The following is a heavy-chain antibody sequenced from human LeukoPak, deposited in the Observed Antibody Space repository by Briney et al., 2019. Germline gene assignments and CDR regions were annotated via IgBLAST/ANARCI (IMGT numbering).Heavy chain of an antibody. CDR2: ISYDGSNK. D-gene: IGHD1-26*01. CDR3: ASTEVGGSYSLYYYGMDV. Sequence: GGSLRLSCAASGFTFSSYSMNWVRQAPGKGLEWVAVISYDGSNKYYADSVKGRFTISRDNSKNTLYLQMNSLRAEDTAVYYCASTEVGGSYSLYYYGMDVWGQGTTVTVSS. CDR1: GFTFSSYS. V-gene: IGHV3-30*03. J-gene: IGHJ6*02.